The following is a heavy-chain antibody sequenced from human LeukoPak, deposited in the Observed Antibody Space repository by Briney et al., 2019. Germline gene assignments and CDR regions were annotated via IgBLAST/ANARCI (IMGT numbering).Heavy chain of an antibody. D-gene: IGHD5-18*01. CDR3: AKMVTNAFDI. CDR1: DGSVSSYY. J-gene: IGHJ3*02. V-gene: IGHV4-59*08. Sequence: PSETLSLTCTVSDGSVSSYYWSWIRQPPGKGLEWIGYIYYTGSISYNPSLKTRVTISVDTSKNRFSLRLTSVTAADTAVYYCAKMVTNAFDIWGQGTLVTVSS. CDR2: IYYTGSI.